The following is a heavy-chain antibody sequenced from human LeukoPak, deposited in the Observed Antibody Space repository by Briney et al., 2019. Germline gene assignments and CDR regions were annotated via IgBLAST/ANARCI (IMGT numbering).Heavy chain of an antibody. J-gene: IGHJ4*02. CDR3: AKDSRSRVRGVIITEGYDY. V-gene: IGHV3-23*01. CDR2: ISGSGGST. D-gene: IGHD3-10*01. CDR1: GFTFSSYA. Sequence: TGGSLRLSCAASGFTFSSYAMSWVRQAPGKGLEWVSAISGSGGSTYYADSVKGRFTISRDNSKNTLYLQMNSLRAVDTAVYYCAKDSRSRVRGVIITEGYDYWGQGTLVTVSS.